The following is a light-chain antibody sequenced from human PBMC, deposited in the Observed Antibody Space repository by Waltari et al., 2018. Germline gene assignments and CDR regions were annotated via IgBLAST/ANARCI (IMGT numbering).Light chain of an antibody. CDR2: GAS. J-gene: IGKJ4*01. V-gene: IGKV1-39*01. CDR3: QQGYTAPLT. Sequence: DIQLTQSPFSLSASEGDRVTITCRASQNIRSYLNWYQQSPGKAPNLLIYGASSLQSGIPSRFSGSGYGTDFTLTISSLQPEDFTTYYCQQGYTAPLTFGGGTKLEIK. CDR1: QNIRSY.